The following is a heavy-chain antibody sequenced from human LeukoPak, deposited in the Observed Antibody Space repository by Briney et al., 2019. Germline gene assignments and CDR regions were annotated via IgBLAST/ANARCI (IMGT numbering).Heavy chain of an antibody. CDR1: GGSISSGGYY. J-gene: IGHJ4*02. V-gene: IGHV4-31*03. CDR3: ARAGGHTAMEKPFDY. Sequence: SETLSLTCSVSGGSISSGGYYWSWSRQHPGKGLEWIGYIYYSGSTYYNPSLKSRVTISVDTSKNQFSLKLSSVAAADTAVYYCARAGGHTAMEKPFDYWGQGTLVTVSS. D-gene: IGHD5-18*01. CDR2: IYYSGST.